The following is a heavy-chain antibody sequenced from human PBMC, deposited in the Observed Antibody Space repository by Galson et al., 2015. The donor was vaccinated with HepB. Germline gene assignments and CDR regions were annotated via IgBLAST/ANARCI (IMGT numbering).Heavy chain of an antibody. V-gene: IGHV1-18*01. CDR3: ARDWGYGGYCSSTSCYKRWDY. CDR1: GYTFTSYG. D-gene: IGHD2-2*02. CDR2: ISAYNGNT. J-gene: IGHJ4*02. Sequence: SVKVSCKASGYTFTSYGISWVRQAPGQGLEWMGWISAYNGNTNYAQKLQGRVTMTTDTSTSTAYMELRSLRSDDTAVYYCARDWGYGGYCSSTSCYKRWDYWGQGTLVTVSS.